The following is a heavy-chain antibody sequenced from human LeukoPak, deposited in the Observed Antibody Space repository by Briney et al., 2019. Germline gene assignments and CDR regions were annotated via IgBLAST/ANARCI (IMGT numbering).Heavy chain of an antibody. V-gene: IGHV3-9*01. J-gene: IGHJ4*02. CDR2: ITWNSGSV. D-gene: IGHD2-15*01. Sequence: GRSLRLSCAASGFRFDDYAMHWVRQASGKGPEWVSVITWNSGSVGYADSVQGRFTISRDNAKNLLYLQMNSLGPDDTAIYYCVKDPLPQYFRGGETLLDYWGQGALVSVSS. CDR1: GFRFDDYA. CDR3: VKDPLPQYFRGGETLLDY.